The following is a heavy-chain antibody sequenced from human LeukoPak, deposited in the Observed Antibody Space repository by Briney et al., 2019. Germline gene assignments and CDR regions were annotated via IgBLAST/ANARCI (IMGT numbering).Heavy chain of an antibody. CDR3: SKGRLAMVGGVDY. D-gene: IGHD3-10*01. J-gene: IGHJ4*02. CDR2: ISSSGGST. V-gene: IGHV3-23*01. Sequence: GGSLRLSCAASGFTFSTYAMSWVRQAPGKGLEWVSAISSSGGSTYYADSVKGRFTISRDNSKNTVYLQMNSLRAEDTAVYYCSKGRLAMVGGVDYWGQGTLVTVSS. CDR1: GFTFSTYA.